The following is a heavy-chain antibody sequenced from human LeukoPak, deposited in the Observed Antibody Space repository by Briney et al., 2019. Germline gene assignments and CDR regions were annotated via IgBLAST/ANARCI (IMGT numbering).Heavy chain of an antibody. D-gene: IGHD5-12*01. CDR3: ARALVASDLDY. CDR2: IWYDGSNK. V-gene: IGHV3-33*01. Sequence: GGSLRLSCAASGFTFSGYGMHWVRQAPGKGLEWVAVIWYDGSNKYYADSVKGRFTISRDNSKNTLYLQMNSLRAEDTAVYYCARALVASDLDYWGQGTLVTVSS. J-gene: IGHJ4*02. CDR1: GFTFSGYG.